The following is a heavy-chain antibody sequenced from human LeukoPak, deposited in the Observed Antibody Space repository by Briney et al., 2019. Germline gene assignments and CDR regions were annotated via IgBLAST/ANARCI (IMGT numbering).Heavy chain of an antibody. V-gene: IGHV3-23*01. CDR3: ARGVTFQSGSYYHDAFDI. J-gene: IGHJ3*02. CDR2: ISGSGGST. CDR1: GFTFSSYA. D-gene: IGHD1-26*01. Sequence: GGSLRLSCAASGFTFSSYAMSWVRQAPGKGLEWVSAISGSGGSTYYADSVKGRFTISRDNSKNTLYLQMNSLRAEDTAVYYRARGVTFQSGSYYHDAFDIWGQGTMVTVSS.